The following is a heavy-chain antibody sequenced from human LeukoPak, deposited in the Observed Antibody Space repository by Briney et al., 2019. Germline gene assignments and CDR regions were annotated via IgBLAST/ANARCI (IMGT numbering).Heavy chain of an antibody. CDR2: ISYDGSNK. Sequence: GGSLRLSCAASGFTFSSYAMHWVRQAPGKGLEWVALISYDGSNKYYADSVKGRFTISRDNSKNTLYLQMNSLRAEDTAVYYCARGRALIAARLSFDYWGQGTLVTVSS. CDR3: ARGRALIAARLSFDY. V-gene: IGHV3-30*04. J-gene: IGHJ4*02. CDR1: GFTFSSYA. D-gene: IGHD6-6*01.